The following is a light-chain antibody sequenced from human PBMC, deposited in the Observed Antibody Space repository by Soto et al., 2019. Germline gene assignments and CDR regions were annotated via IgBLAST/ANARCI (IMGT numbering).Light chain of an antibody. CDR3: CSSAPESTHV. V-gene: IGLV2-23*01. CDR2: KGT. Sequence: QSVLAQPASVSGSPGQSITISCTGTSDDVGAYNSVSWYQQLPHKAPQVILYKGTQRPSGVSSRSSGSTSGNAASLTISGLQADDEADYFCCSSAPESTHVFGTGTKVTVL. CDR1: SDDVGAYNS. J-gene: IGLJ1*01.